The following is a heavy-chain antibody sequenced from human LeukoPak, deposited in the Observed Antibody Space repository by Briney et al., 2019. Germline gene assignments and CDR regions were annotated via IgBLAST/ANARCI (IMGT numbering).Heavy chain of an antibody. CDR3: ARDTFQPGLIDS. CDR2: INTDSSDI. Sequence: AGSLRLSCAASGFTFSRYAMNWVRQAPGKGLEWVSYINTDSSDIHYADPVKGRFTISRDNARNTLYLPLSSLRAEDSGVYYCARDTFQPGLIDSWGQGTLVTVSS. D-gene: IGHD2-2*01. V-gene: IGHV3-21*05. CDR1: GFTFSRYA. J-gene: IGHJ4*02.